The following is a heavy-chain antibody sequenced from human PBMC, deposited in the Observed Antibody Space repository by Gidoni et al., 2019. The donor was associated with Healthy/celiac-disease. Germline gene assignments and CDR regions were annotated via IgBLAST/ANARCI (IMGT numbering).Heavy chain of an antibody. CDR2: ISWDGGST. CDR3: AKCFGRTLYGMDV. V-gene: IGHV3-43*01. CDR1: GFTFDDYT. Sequence: EVQLVESGGVVVQPGGSLRLSCAASGFTFDDYTMHWVRQAPGKGLEWVSLISWDGGSTYYADYVKGRFTISRDYSKNSLYLQMNSLRTEDTALYYCAKCFGRTLYGMDVWGQGTTVTVSS. J-gene: IGHJ6*02. D-gene: IGHD3-10*01.